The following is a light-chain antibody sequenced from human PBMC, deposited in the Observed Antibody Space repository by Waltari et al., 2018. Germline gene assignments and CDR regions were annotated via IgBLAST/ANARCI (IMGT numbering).Light chain of an antibody. CDR2: DAS. J-gene: IGKJ4*01. V-gene: IGKV1-33*01. CDR1: QDISNY. Sequence: DIQMTQSPSSLSASVGDRVTITCQASQDISNYLNWYQQKPGKAPKLLIYDASNLETGVPSRFSGSGSGTDFTFTISSLQPEDIATYYCQQYDNPLTFSGGTKVEIK. CDR3: QQYDNPLT.